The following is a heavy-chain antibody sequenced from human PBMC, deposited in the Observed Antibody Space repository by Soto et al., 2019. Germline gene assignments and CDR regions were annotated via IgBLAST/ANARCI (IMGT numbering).Heavy chain of an antibody. J-gene: IGHJ6*02. CDR3: ARSRGGCSSTSCYHYGMDV. D-gene: IGHD2-2*01. CDR1: GYSFTSYW. V-gene: IGHV5-10-1*01. Sequence: HGESLKISCKGSGYSFTSYWISWVRQMPGKGLEWMGRIDPSDSYTNYSPSFQGHVTISADKSISTAYLQWSSLKASDTAMYYCARSRGGCSSTSCYHYGMDVWGQGTTVTVSS. CDR2: IDPSDSYT.